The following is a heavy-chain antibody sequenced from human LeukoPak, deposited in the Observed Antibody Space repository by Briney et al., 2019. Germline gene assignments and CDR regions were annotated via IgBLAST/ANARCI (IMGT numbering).Heavy chain of an antibody. CDR3: TTRLRNHFDY. CDR1: GFTFSSFT. J-gene: IGHJ4*02. Sequence: GGSLRLSCATSGFTFSSFTMNWVRQAPGKGLEWVSTISDGSRDTHYAGSVKGRFTIPRDGSQNIVYLQMDSLRAEDTALYYCTTRLRNHFDYWGQGTQVTVSS. V-gene: IGHV3-23*01. CDR2: ISDGSRDT. D-gene: IGHD5-12*01.